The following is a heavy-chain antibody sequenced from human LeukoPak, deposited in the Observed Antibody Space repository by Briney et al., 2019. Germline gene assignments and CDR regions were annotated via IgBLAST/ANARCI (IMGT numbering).Heavy chain of an antibody. CDR3: ARPRAPSAYDALDI. CDR2: IGNSDSYI. V-gene: IGHV3-21*01. Sequence: GGSLRLSCAAPGFNFSNNSLNWLRQAPGKGLEWVSFIGNSDSYILYADSVRGRFTISRDNAKNLLYLQMNSLRAEDTALYYCARPRAPSAYDALDIWGQGTMVTVSS. J-gene: IGHJ3*02. CDR1: GFNFSNNS.